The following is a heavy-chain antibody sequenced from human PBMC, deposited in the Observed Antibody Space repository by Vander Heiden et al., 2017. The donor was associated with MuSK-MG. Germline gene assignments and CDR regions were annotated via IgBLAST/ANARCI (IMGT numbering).Heavy chain of an antibody. CDR1: GYIFTTYG. V-gene: IGHV1-3*01. CDR2: INAGNSNT. J-gene: IGHJ6*02. D-gene: IGHD3-10*01. CDR3: ARGGGVIRYYAMDV. Sequence: QVQLVQSGAEVKKPGASVKVSCKASGYIFTTYGIHCVRQAPGQRLEWMGWINAGNSNTKYSQKFQGRVTITRDTSASTAYMELNSLRSEDTAVYYCARGGGVIRYYAMDVWGQGTTVTVSS.